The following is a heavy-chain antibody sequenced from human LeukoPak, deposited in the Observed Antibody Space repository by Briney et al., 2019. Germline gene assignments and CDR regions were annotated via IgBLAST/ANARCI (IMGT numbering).Heavy chain of an antibody. J-gene: IGHJ4*02. V-gene: IGHV3-23*01. D-gene: IGHD2-15*01. CDR1: GFTFTNNA. CDR2: IGGGDVEI. Sequence: GGSLRLSCAMSGFTFTNNAMTWVRQAPGKGLEWVSTIGGGDVEIHYADSVKGRFTISRDNSKNTLYLQMNSLRAEDTAVYYCGRGHRFCSRGNCNSPVDYWGQGALVTVSS. CDR3: GRGHRFCSRGNCNSPVDY.